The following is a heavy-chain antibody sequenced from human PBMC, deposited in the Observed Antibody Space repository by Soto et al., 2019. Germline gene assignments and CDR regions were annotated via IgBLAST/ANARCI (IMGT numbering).Heavy chain of an antibody. CDR3: ARTCPGAACYMIY. CDR2: ISTYNGNT. D-gene: IGHD2-8*02. Sequence: ASVKVSCKDSGYTFSSHGINWVRQAPGQGLEWMGWISTYNGNTNYAEKLQGRVTMTTDTSTTTAYMELRGLTSDDTSLYYCARTCPGAACYMIYWGQGTLVTVSS. J-gene: IGHJ4*02. CDR1: GYTFSSHG. V-gene: IGHV1-18*01.